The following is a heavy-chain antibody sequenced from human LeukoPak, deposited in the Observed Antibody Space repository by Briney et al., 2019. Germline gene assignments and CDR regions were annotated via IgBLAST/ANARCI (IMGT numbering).Heavy chain of an antibody. CDR1: GFTFSSYA. D-gene: IGHD2-15*01. CDR3: ARVARSGYFDY. V-gene: IGHV3-30-3*01. Sequence: TGGSLRLSCAASGFTFSSYAMHWVRRAPGKGLEWVAVISYDGSNKYYADSAKGRFTISRDNSKNTLYLQMNSLRAEDTAVYYCARVARSGYFDYWGQGTLVTVSS. J-gene: IGHJ4*02. CDR2: ISYDGSNK.